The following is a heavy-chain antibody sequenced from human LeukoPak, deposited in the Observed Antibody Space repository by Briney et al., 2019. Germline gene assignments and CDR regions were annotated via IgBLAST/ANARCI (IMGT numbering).Heavy chain of an antibody. CDR3: ARGLARLYGAAKDC. Sequence: SETLSLTYTGSGGSISSGDYYWRWIRQPPGKGLEWIGYIYYSGSTYYNPSLKSRVTISVDTSKNQFSLKLSSVTAADTAVYYCARGLARLYGAAKDCCGQGTLVTVSS. V-gene: IGHV4-30-4*01. J-gene: IGHJ4*02. CDR1: GGSISSGDYY. D-gene: IGHD4-23*01. CDR2: IYYSGST.